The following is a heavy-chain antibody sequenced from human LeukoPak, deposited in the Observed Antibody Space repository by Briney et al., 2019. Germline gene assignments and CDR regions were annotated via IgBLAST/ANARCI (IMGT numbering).Heavy chain of an antibody. V-gene: IGHV3-33*01. Sequence: GRSLRLSCAASGFTFSSYGMHWVRQAPGRGPEWVAVIWYDGSNKYYADSVKGRFTISRDNSKNTLYLQMNSLRAEDTAVYYCARTREQWLEPSRRDYYYGMDVWGQGTTVTVSS. D-gene: IGHD6-19*01. CDR1: GFTFSSYG. CDR3: ARTREQWLEPSRRDYYYGMDV. J-gene: IGHJ6*02. CDR2: IWYDGSNK.